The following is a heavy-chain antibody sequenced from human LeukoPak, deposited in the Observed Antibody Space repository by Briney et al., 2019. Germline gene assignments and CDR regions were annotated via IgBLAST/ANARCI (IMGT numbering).Heavy chain of an antibody. CDR3: AKGPYSGFS. CDR2: ISASGDNT. D-gene: IGHD1-26*01. CDR1: GFTFSSSG. Sequence: PGGSLRLSCAASGFTFSSSGMSWVRQAPGKGLEWVSTISASGDNTYYSDSVKGRFTISRDNSKKKLYLQMNSLRAEGTAVYYCAKGPYSGFSWGQGTLVTVSS. V-gene: IGHV3-23*01. J-gene: IGHJ5*02.